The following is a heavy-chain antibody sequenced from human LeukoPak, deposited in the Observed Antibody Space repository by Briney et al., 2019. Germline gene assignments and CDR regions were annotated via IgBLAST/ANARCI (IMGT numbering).Heavy chain of an antibody. CDR2: ISSGGNNE. Sequence: PGGSLRLSCAVSGFTFRDAAMTWVRQAPGKGLEWVSLISSGGNNEYYADSVKGRFTISRDNSKNTLSLQMNSLRAEDTAIYYFAKDIQLSTWGLGTMVTVSS. D-gene: IGHD5-24*01. CDR3: AKDIQLST. J-gene: IGHJ3*01. CDR1: GFTFRDAA. V-gene: IGHV3-23*01.